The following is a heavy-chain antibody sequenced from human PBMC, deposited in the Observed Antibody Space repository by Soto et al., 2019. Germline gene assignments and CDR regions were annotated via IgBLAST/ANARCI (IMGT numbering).Heavy chain of an antibody. V-gene: IGHV3-23*01. Sequence: EVQLLESGGGLVQPGGSLRLSCAASGFTFSSYAMSWVRQAPGKGLEWVSAISGSGGSTYYADSVKGRFTISRDNSKNTLYLQRNSLRAEDTAVYYCATRQSTYYDIFDYWGQGTLVTVSS. CDR2: ISGSGGST. J-gene: IGHJ4*02. CDR1: GFTFSSYA. CDR3: ATRQSTYYDIFDY. D-gene: IGHD3-9*01.